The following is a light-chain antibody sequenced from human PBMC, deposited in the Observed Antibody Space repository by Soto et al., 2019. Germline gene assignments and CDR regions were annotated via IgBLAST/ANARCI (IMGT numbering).Light chain of an antibody. V-gene: IGLV1-44*01. Sequence: QSVLTQPPSASGTPGQRVTISCSGSSSNIGRNTVNWYQQLPGTAPKVLIYSNNQRPSGVPDRLSGSKSGTSASLAISGLQSEDEADYYCAAWDDSLNAVVXGGGTKLTVL. J-gene: IGLJ2*01. CDR1: SSNIGRNT. CDR3: AAWDDSLNAVV. CDR2: SNN.